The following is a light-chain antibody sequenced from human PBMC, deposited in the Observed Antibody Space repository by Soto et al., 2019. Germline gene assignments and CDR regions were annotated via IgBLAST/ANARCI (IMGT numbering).Light chain of an antibody. Sequence: EIVLTHSPGTLSLSPGERATLSCRASQSVSSSYLAWYQQKPGQAPRLLIYAASTRATDIPARFSGSGSGTEFTLTISSLQSEDFAVYYCQQHNNWPTWTFGQGTKVDIK. CDR3: QQHNNWPTWT. CDR1: QSVSSSY. CDR2: AAS. V-gene: IGKV3-15*01. J-gene: IGKJ1*01.